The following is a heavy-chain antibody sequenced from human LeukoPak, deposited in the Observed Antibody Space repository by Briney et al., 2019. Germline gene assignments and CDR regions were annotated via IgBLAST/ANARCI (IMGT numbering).Heavy chain of an antibody. Sequence: LRLSCAASGFTFDDYGMHWVRQVPGKGLEWIGYIYYSGSTNYNPSLKSRVTISVDTSKNQFSLKLSSVTAADTAVYYCARSAKYCSGGSCFFDYWGQGTLVTVSS. CDR1: GFTFDDYG. CDR2: IYYSGST. J-gene: IGHJ4*02. D-gene: IGHD2-15*01. CDR3: ARSAKYCSGGSCFFDY. V-gene: IGHV4-59*08.